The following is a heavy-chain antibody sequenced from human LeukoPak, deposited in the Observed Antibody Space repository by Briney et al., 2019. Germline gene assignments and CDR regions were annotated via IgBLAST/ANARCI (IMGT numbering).Heavy chain of an antibody. CDR1: GGSISSYY. V-gene: IGHV4-59*08. Sequence: SETLSLTCTVSGGSISSYYWSWIRQPPGKGLEWIGYIYYSGSTNYNPSLKSRVTISVDTSKNQFSLKLSSVTAADTAVYYCARHRGIAVTYNWFDPWGQGTLVTVSS. CDR3: ARHRGIAVTYNWFDP. CDR2: IYYSGST. J-gene: IGHJ5*02. D-gene: IGHD6-19*01.